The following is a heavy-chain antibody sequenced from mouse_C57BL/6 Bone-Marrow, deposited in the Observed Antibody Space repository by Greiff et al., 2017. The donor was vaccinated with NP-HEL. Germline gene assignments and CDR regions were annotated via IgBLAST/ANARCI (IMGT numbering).Heavy chain of an antibody. Sequence: QVQLQQSGAELVMPGASVKLSCKASGYTFTSYWMHWVKQRPGQGLEWIGEIDPSDSYTNYNQKFKGKSTLTVDKSSSTAYMQLSSLTSEDSAVYYCARERITTVVDSYAMDYWGQGTSVTVSS. CDR3: ARERITTVVDSYAMDY. CDR2: IDPSDSYT. D-gene: IGHD1-1*01. J-gene: IGHJ4*01. V-gene: IGHV1-69*01. CDR1: GYTFTSYW.